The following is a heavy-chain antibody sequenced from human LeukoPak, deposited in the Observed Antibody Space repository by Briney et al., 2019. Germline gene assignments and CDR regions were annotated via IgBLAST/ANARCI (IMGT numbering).Heavy chain of an antibody. CDR2: ISPDGSGK. D-gene: IGHD4-11*01. J-gene: IGHJ4*02. Sequence: PGGSLRLSCVASGFALSSYWMSSVRQAPGRGLELVANISPDGSGKYCVDSVKGRFAISRDNAKRSLYLQMNSLRAEDTAVYYCANQAYSQFDYWGQGTLVTVSS. CDR1: GFALSSYW. CDR3: ANQAYSQFDY. V-gene: IGHV3-7*01.